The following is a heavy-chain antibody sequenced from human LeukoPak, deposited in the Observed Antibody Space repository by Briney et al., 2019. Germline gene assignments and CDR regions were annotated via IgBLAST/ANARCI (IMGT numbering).Heavy chain of an antibody. D-gene: IGHD3-3*02. CDR3: VGPDRIFGVPAAFDA. CDR1: GGTFSSYA. Sequence: GASVKVSCKASGGTFSSYAISWVRQAPGQGLEWLGGIIPKYSASNYAQAFQGRVTITADESTNTVYMEMSGLRPDDTAVYYCVGPDRIFGVPAAFDAWGQGTLVAVSS. J-gene: IGHJ3*01. V-gene: IGHV1-69*13. CDR2: IIPKYSAS.